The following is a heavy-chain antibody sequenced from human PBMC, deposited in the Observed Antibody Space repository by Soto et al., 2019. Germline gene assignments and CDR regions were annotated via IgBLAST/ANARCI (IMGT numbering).Heavy chain of an antibody. Sequence: SETLSLTCTVSGGSVSSGSYYWSWIRQPPGKGLEWIGYIYYSGSTNYNPSLKSRVTISVDTSKNQFSLKLSSVTAADTAVYYCARDNLRITGTTHLYNWFDPWGQGTLVTVSS. J-gene: IGHJ5*02. CDR2: IYYSGST. D-gene: IGHD1-20*01. CDR1: GGSVSSGSYY. CDR3: ARDNLRITGTTHLYNWFDP. V-gene: IGHV4-61*01.